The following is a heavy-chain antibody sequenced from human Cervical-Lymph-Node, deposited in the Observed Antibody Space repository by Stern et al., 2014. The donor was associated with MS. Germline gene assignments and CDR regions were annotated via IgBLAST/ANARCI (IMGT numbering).Heavy chain of an antibody. D-gene: IGHD1-26*01. CDR2: ITWDSVTI. J-gene: IGHJ4*02. Sequence: VQLVESGGGLVQPGGSLRLSCDASGFNFDDYAMHWVRPAPGKGLELVSSITWDSVTIHYADSVKGRFTISRGTAKIFLQMNSLRPDDTAFYYCAKGSSGSYIRGRLGYLESWGQGTLVTVSS. CDR3: AKGSSGSYIRGRLGYLES. CDR1: GFNFDDYA. V-gene: IGHV3-9*01.